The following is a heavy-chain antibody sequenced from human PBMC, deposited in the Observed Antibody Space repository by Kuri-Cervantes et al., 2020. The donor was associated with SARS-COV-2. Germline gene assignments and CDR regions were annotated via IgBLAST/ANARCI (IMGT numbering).Heavy chain of an antibody. J-gene: IGHJ6*03. D-gene: IGHD3-3*01. CDR3: AGSYFWSANGSCCYYYYYYMDV. Sequence: GESLKISCAASGFTFSSYSMNWVRQAPGKGLEWVPSISSSSSYIYYADSVKGRFTISRDNAKNSLYLQMNSLRAEDTAVYYCAGSYFWSANGSCCYYYYYYMDVWGKGTTVTVSS. CDR1: GFTFSSYS. V-gene: IGHV3-21*01. CDR2: ISSSSSYI.